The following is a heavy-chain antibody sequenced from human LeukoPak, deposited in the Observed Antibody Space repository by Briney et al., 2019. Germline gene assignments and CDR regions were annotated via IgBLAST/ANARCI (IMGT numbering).Heavy chain of an antibody. Sequence: SETLSLTCTVSGVSISSYYRSWIRQPPGKGLEWIGYIYYSGSTNYNPSLKSRVTRSVATSKTQFSLKLSSVTAADTAVYYCAREESRYNWNARVSDYYYGMDVWGQGTTVTVSS. CDR3: AREESRYNWNARVSDYYYGMDV. J-gene: IGHJ6*02. D-gene: IGHD1-20*01. V-gene: IGHV4-59*01. CDR2: IYYSGST. CDR1: GVSISSYY.